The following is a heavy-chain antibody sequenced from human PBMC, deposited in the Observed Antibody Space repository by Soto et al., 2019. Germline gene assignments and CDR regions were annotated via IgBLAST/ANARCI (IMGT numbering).Heavy chain of an antibody. CDR3: ARDTTTAMAHYYGMDV. Sequence: GASVKVSCKASGYTFTSYYMRWVRQAPGQGLEWMGIINPSGGSTSYAQKFQGRVTMTRDTSTSTVYMELSSLRSEDTAVYYCARDTTTAMAHYYGMDVWGQGTTVTVSS. D-gene: IGHD5-18*01. CDR1: GYTFTSYY. J-gene: IGHJ6*02. V-gene: IGHV1-46*01. CDR2: INPSGGST.